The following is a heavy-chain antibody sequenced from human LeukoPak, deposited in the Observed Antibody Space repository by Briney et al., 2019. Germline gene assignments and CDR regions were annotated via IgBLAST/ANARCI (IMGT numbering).Heavy chain of an antibody. CDR1: GGSISSSY. CDR3: ARGATAWVHFDS. J-gene: IGHJ4*02. D-gene: IGHD1-26*01. CDR2: ISNSGST. V-gene: IGHV4-59*01. Sequence: SETLSLTCTVSGGSISSSYWSWIRQPPGKGLEWIGYISNSGSTSYYPSPKSRVTITLYTSKNQFSLRLGSVTAADTAVYYCARGATAWVHFDSWGQGTLVTVSS.